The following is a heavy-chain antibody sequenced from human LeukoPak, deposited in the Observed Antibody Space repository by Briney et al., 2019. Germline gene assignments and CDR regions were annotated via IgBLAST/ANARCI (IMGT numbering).Heavy chain of an antibody. CDR3: AKDAIVGATPFDY. V-gene: IGHV3-30*02. CDR2: IRYDGSNK. D-gene: IGHD1-26*01. J-gene: IGHJ4*02. Sequence: GGSLRLSCAASGFTFSSYGMHWVRQAPGKGLEWVAFIRYDGSNKYYADSVKGRFTISRDNSKNTLYLQMNSLRAEDTAVYYCAKDAIVGATPFDYRGQGTLVTVSS. CDR1: GFTFSSYG.